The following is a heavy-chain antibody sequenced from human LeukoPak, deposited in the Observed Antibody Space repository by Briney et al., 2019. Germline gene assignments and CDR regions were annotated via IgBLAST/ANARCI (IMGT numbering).Heavy chain of an antibody. CDR3: ARDNWNYGSSMDV. D-gene: IGHD1-7*01. J-gene: IGHJ6*02. V-gene: IGHV4-59*01. CDR2: IYYSGGT. CDR1: GASISSYN. Sequence: SETLSLTCTVSGASISSYNWNWIRQPPGKGLEWIGYIYYSGGTNYNPSLKSRVTISVDTSKNQFSLKLSSVTAADTAVYYCARDNWNYGSSMDVWGQGTTVTVSS.